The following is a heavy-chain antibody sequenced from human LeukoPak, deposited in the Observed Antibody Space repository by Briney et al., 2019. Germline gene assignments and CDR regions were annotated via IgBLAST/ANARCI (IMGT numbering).Heavy chain of an antibody. D-gene: IGHD6-19*01. Sequence: SETLSLTCTVSGGSISSYYWSWIRQPPGKGLEWIGYIYYSGSTNYNPSLKSRVTISVDTSKNQFSLKLSPVTAADTAVYYCALAVAGPDYYFDYWGQGTLVTVSS. CDR2: IYYSGST. J-gene: IGHJ4*02. CDR1: GGSISSYY. CDR3: ALAVAGPDYYFDY. V-gene: IGHV4-59*12.